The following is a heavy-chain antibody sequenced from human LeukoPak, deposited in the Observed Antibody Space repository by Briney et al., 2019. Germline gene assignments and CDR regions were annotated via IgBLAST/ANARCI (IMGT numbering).Heavy chain of an antibody. CDR1: GDSLTELS. Sequence: ASVKVSCKVSGDSLTELSTRWVRQAPGKGLEWMGGFDPEDGEAIYAQKFQGRVTMTEDTSTDTAYMEMNSLRSEDTAVYYCAAGGPWDLLRYWGQGTLVTVSS. D-gene: IGHD1-26*01. CDR2: FDPEDGEA. V-gene: IGHV1-24*01. CDR3: AAGGPWDLLRY. J-gene: IGHJ4*02.